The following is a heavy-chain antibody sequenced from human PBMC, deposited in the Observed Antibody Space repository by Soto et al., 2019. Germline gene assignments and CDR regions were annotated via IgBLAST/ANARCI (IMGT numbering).Heavy chain of an antibody. CDR3: ATSAGRGYYHYGMDV. V-gene: IGHV5-51*01. D-gene: IGHD2-15*01. CDR1: GYSFTSYW. J-gene: IGHJ6*04. Sequence: GESLKISCKGSGYSFTSYWIGWVRQMPGKGLEWMGIIYPGDSDTRYSPSFQGQVTISADKSISTAYLQWSSLKASDTAMYYCATSAGRGYYHYGMDVWGKGTTVTVYS. CDR2: IYPGDSDT.